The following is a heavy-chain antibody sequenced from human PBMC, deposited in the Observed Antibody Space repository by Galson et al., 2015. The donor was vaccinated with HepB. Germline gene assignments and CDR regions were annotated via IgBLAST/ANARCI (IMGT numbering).Heavy chain of an antibody. D-gene: IGHD1-7*01. Sequence: ETLSLTCTVSGGSVSSGSYYWSWIRQPPGKGLEWIGYIYLYYSGNTNYNPSLKSRVTISVDTSKNQFSLNLRSVTAADTAMYYCARDGGNFDAFDIWGQGTMVTVSS. CDR3: ARDGGNFDAFDI. CDR1: GGSVSSGSYY. J-gene: IGHJ3*02. CDR2: IYLYYSGNT. V-gene: IGHV4-61*01.